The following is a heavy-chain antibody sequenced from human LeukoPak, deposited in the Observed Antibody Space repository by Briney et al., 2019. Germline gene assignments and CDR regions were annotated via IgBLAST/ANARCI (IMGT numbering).Heavy chain of an antibody. J-gene: IGHJ4*02. CDR2: IYYSGST. CDR1: GGSISSYY. CDR3: AKVQGSWGYYDSSGYYPFDY. Sequence: PSETLSLTCTVSGGSISSYYWSWIRQPPGKGLEWIGYIYYSGSTNYNPSLKSRVTISVDASKNQFSLKLSSVTAADTAVYYCAKVQGSWGYYDSSGYYPFDYWGQGTLSPSPQ. V-gene: IGHV4-59*01. D-gene: IGHD3-22*01.